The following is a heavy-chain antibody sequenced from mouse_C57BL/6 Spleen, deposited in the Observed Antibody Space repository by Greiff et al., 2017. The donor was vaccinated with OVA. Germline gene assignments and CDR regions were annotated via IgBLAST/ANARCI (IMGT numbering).Heavy chain of an antibody. V-gene: IGHV1-69*01. Sequence: QVQLQQPGAELVMPGASVKLSCKASGYTFTSHWMHWVKQRPGHGLAWIGEIDPSDSYTNYNQKFKGKSTLTVDKSSSTAYMQLSSLTSEDSAVYYGARWYYGSSEYWYFDVWGTGTTVTVSS. CDR1: GYTFTSHW. D-gene: IGHD1-1*01. J-gene: IGHJ1*03. CDR3: ARWYYGSSEYWYFDV. CDR2: IDPSDSYT.